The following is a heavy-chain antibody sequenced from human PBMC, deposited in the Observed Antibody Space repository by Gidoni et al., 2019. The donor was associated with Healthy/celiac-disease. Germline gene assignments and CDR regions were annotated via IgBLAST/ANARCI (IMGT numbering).Heavy chain of an antibody. CDR3: ARASQVDTANGMDV. CDR2: INHSGST. Sequence: QVQLQQWGAGLLKPSETLSLTCAVYGGSFSGYYWSWIRQPPGKGLEWIGEINHSGSTNYNPSLKSRVTISVDTSKNQFSLKLSSVTAADTAVYYCARASQVDTANGMDVWGQGTTVTVSS. D-gene: IGHD5-18*01. V-gene: IGHV4-34*01. J-gene: IGHJ6*02. CDR1: GGSFSGYY.